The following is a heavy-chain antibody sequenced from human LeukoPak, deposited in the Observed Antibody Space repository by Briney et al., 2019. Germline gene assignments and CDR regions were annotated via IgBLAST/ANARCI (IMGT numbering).Heavy chain of an antibody. V-gene: IGHV3-74*01. D-gene: IGHD1-26*01. CDR1: GFTFSSYW. J-gene: IGHJ4*02. Sequence: PGGSLRLSCAASGFTFSSYWMHWVRQAPGKGLVWVSLINSDESSTYYADSVKGRFTISRDNAKNTLYLQMNSLRAEDTAVYYCARDQIVGATGFGYWGQGTLVTVSS. CDR3: ARDQIVGATGFGY. CDR2: INSDESST.